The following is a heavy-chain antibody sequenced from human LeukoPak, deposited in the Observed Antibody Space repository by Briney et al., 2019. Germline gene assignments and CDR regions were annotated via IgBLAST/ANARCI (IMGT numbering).Heavy chain of an antibody. Sequence: PGGSLRLSCASSRFTFSSYSMNWVRQAPGKGLEWVSSISSSSSYIYYADSVKGRFTISRDNAKNSLYLQMNSLRAEDTAVYYCARDQLVGVRDYMDVWGKGTTVTVSS. CDR3: ARDQLVGVRDYMDV. V-gene: IGHV3-21*01. CDR1: RFTFSSYS. CDR2: ISSSSSYI. J-gene: IGHJ6*03. D-gene: IGHD1-26*01.